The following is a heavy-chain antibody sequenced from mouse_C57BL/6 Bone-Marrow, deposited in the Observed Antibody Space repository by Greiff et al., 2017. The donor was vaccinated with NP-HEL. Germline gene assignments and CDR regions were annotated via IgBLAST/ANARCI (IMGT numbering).Heavy chain of an antibody. CDR3: AILTGPPYYFDY. J-gene: IGHJ2*01. CDR1: GFTFSDYG. CDR2: ISSGSSTI. D-gene: IGHD4-1*01. V-gene: IGHV5-17*01. Sequence: EVKLVESGGGLVKPGGSLKLSCAASGFTFSDYGMHWVRQAPEKGLEWVAYISSGSSTIYYADTVKGRFTISRDNAKNTLFLQMTSLRSEDTAMYYCAILTGPPYYFDYWGQGTTLTVSS.